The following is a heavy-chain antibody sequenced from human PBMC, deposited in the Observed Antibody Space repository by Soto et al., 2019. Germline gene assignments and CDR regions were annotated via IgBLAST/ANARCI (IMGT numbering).Heavy chain of an antibody. D-gene: IGHD3-22*01. CDR3: AKDVYDYYYDSSGYYYGY. CDR1: GFTFISYA. CDR2: ISGSGGST. J-gene: IGHJ4*02. V-gene: IGHV3-23*01. Sequence: EVQLLESGGGLVQPGGSLRLSCAASGFTFISYAMSWVRQAPGKGLEWVSAISGSGGSTYHADSVKGRFTISKDNSKNTLYLQMNSLRAEDTAVYYCAKDVYDYYYDSSGYYYGYWGQGTLGNVSS.